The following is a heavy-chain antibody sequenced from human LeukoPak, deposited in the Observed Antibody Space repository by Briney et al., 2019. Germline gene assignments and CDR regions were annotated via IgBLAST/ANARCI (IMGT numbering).Heavy chain of an antibody. V-gene: IGHV3-33*01. D-gene: IGHD5-18*01. J-gene: IGHJ4*02. CDR2: IWYDGSNK. CDR3: ARDLTAMDGYLGYYFDY. CDR1: GFTFSSYG. Sequence: GRSLRLSRAASGFTFSSYGMHWVRQAPGKGLEWVAVIWYDGSNKYYADSVKGRFTISRDNSKNTLYLQMNSLRAEDTAVYYCARDLTAMDGYLGYYFDYWGQGTLVTVSS.